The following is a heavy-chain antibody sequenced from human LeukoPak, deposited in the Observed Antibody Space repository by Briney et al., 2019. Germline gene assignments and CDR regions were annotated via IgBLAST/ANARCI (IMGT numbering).Heavy chain of an antibody. V-gene: IGHV4-38-2*02. CDR1: GYSISSGYY. CDR2: IYHSGST. J-gene: IGHJ4*02. Sequence: SETLSLTCTVSGYSISSGYYWGWIRQPPGKGLEWIGSIYHSGSTYYNPSLKSRVTMSVDTSKNQFSLKLSSVTAADTAVYYCAGYLYAAFDYWGQGTLVTVSS. D-gene: IGHD2-8*01. CDR3: AGYLYAAFDY.